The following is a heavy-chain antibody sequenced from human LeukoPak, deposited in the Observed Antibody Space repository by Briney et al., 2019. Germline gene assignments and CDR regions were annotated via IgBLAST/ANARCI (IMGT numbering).Heavy chain of an antibody. Sequence: GGSLRLSCAASGFTFSSYAMTWVRQAPGKGLEWVSALTGSGAGTFYADSVEGRITISRDNSKNTLYLQMNSLRADDTAVYYCARVGGYNWNDVGYFDYWGLGTLITVSS. V-gene: IGHV3-23*01. CDR2: LTGSGAGT. D-gene: IGHD1-20*01. J-gene: IGHJ4*02. CDR3: ARVGGYNWNDVGYFDY. CDR1: GFTFSSYA.